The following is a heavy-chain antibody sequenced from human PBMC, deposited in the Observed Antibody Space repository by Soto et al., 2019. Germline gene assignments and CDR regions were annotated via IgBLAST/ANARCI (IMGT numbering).Heavy chain of an antibody. J-gene: IGHJ4*02. CDR3: ARAIIALTYYDFWSGSYYFDY. D-gene: IGHD3-3*01. CDR1: GGSISSYY. CDR2: IYYSGST. Sequence: PSETLSLTCTVSGGSISSYYWSWIRQPPGKGLEWIGYIYYSGSTNYNPSLKSRVTISVDTSKNQFSLKLSSVTAADTAVYYCARAIIALTYYDFWSGSYYFDYWGQGTLVTVSS. V-gene: IGHV4-59*01.